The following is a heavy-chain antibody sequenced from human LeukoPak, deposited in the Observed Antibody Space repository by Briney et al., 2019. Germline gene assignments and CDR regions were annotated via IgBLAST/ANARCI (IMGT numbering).Heavy chain of an antibody. V-gene: IGHV1-69*13. CDR3: ARGPDYYWYFDL. CDR2: IIPIFGTA. Sequence: SVKISCKASGGTFSSYAISWVRQAPGQGLEWMGGIIPIFGTANYAQKFQGRVTITADESTSTAYMELSSLRSEDTAVYYCARGPDYYWYFDLWGRGTLVTVSS. D-gene: IGHD4-11*01. CDR1: GGTFSSYA. J-gene: IGHJ2*01.